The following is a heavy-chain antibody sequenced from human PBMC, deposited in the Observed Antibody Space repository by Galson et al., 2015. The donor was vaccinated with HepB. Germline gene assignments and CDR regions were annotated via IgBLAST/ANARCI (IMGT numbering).Heavy chain of an antibody. CDR3: ARVLRYGGNSVVSGSEDYYYYGMDV. Sequence: SLRLSCAASGFTFSSYSMNWVRQAPGKGLEWVSYISSSSSTIYYADSVKGRFTISRDNAKNSLYLQMNSLRDEDTAVYYCARVLRYGGNSVVSGSEDYYYYGMDVWGRGTTVTVSS. J-gene: IGHJ6*02. CDR2: ISSSSSTI. D-gene: IGHD4-23*01. CDR1: GFTFSSYS. V-gene: IGHV3-48*02.